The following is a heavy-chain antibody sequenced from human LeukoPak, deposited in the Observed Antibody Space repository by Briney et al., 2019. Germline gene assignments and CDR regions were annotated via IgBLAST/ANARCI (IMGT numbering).Heavy chain of an antibody. D-gene: IGHD3-22*01. Sequence: AGSLTLSYSASGFTFSSYEMNWLRQAPGKGLEWVSYISSSGSSIYYADSVKGRFTISRDNAKNSLYLQMNSLRAEDTAVYYCARAIYDSSGYFDYWGQGTLVTVS. CDR3: ARAIYDSSGYFDY. V-gene: IGHV3-48*03. CDR1: GFTFSSYE. J-gene: IGHJ4*02. CDR2: ISSSGSSI.